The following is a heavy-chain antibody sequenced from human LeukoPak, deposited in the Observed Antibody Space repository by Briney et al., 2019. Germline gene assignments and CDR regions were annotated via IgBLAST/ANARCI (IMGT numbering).Heavy chain of an antibody. CDR2: IKSKTDGGTT. CDR1: GFTFSNAW. J-gene: IGHJ4*02. Sequence: GGSLRLSCAASGFTFSNAWMSWVRQAPGKGLEWVGRIKSKTDGGTTDYAAPVKGRFTISRDDSKNTLYLQMNSLKTEDTAVYYCTTLTQVVYSSSWYEGASDYWGQGTLVTVSS. D-gene: IGHD6-13*01. V-gene: IGHV3-15*01. CDR3: TTLTQVVYSSSWYEGASDY.